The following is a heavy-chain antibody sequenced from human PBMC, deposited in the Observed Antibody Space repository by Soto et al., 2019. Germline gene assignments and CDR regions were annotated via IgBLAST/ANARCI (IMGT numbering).Heavy chain of an antibody. D-gene: IGHD1-26*01. CDR2: ISGSGGST. CDR3: AKGSSLLLVGAMTYYFDY. J-gene: IGHJ4*02. CDR1: GFTFSSYA. Sequence: GGSLRLSCAASGFTFSSYAMSWVRQAPGKGLEWVSAISGSGGSTYYADSVKGRFTISRDNSKNTLYLQMNSLRAEDTAVYYCAKGSSLLLVGAMTYYFDYGGQGPLVTVS. V-gene: IGHV3-23*01.